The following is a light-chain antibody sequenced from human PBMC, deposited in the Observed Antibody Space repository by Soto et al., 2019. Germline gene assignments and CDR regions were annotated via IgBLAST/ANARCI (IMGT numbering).Light chain of an antibody. CDR2: DAS. V-gene: IGKV1-5*01. CDR3: QNYHSYPYT. CDR1: QSIGGW. J-gene: IGKJ2*01. Sequence: DIQMTQSPSTLSASVGDRVTITCRASQSIGGWLAWYQQRPGKAPRLLIYDASSVESGVPSRFSGSRSGTKFTLAISSLQPEDFATYYCQNYHSYPYTFGQGTKLEIK.